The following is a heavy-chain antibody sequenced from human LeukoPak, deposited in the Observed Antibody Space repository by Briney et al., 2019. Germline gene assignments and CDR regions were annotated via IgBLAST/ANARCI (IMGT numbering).Heavy chain of an antibody. J-gene: IGHJ6*02. CDR2: IRPNSGGT. V-gene: IGHV1-2*02. D-gene: IGHD6-6*01. CDR3: ATYSNSTLQYYYGLDV. CDR1: GYTFTGYY. Sequence: ASVKVSCKTSGYTFTGYYLHWVRQAPGQGLEWMGWIRPNSGGTKNAQKFQGRVTMTRDTSTSTAYMELNRLTSDDTAVYYCATYSNSTLQYYYGLDVWGQGTTVTVSS.